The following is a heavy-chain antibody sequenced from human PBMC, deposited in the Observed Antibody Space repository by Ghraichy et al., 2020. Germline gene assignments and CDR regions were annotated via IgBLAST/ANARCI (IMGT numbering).Heavy chain of an antibody. CDR3: SAGVALWG. V-gene: IGHV3-15*01. J-gene: IGHJ4*02. Sequence: GESLNISCAGSGFSFRNAWMNWVRQAPGKGLEWLGRIKRNVDGGAADYAAPVKGRFTISRDDSQNTVYLQMSSLKTEDTAVYYCSAGVALWGWGQGTLVTVSS. CDR1: GFSFRNAW. CDR2: IKRNVDGGAA. D-gene: IGHD3-10*01.